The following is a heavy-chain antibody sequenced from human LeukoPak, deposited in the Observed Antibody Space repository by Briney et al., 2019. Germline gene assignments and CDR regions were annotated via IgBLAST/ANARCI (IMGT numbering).Heavy chain of an antibody. J-gene: IGHJ4*02. V-gene: IGHV3-7*01. CDR1: GFTFSSYW. Sequence: GGSLRVSCAASGFTFSSYWMSWVRQAPGKGLEWVANIKQDGSEKYYVDSVKGRFTISRDNAKNSLYLQMNSLRAEDTAVYYCARDPLDTAMVSQFDYWGQGTLVTVSS. D-gene: IGHD5-18*01. CDR3: ARDPLDTAMVSQFDY. CDR2: IKQDGSEK.